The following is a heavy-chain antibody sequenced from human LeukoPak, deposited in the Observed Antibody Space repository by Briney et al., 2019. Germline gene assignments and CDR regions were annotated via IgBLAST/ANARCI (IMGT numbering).Heavy chain of an antibody. CDR2: IYYSGST. CDR3: ARLLGGTTTSAFWDI. CDR1: GGSISSYY. D-gene: IGHD4-17*01. V-gene: IGHV4-59*08. Sequence: SETLSLTCTVSGGSISSYYWSWIRQPPGKGLEWIGYIYYSGSTNYNPSLKSRVTISVDTSKNQFSLKLSSVTAADTAVYYCARLLGGTTTSAFWDIWGQGTMVTVSS. J-gene: IGHJ3*02.